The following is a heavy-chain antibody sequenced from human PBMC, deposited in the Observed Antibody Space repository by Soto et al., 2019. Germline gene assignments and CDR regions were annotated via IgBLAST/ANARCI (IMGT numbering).Heavy chain of an antibody. V-gene: IGHV4-30-2*01. Sequence: TSETLSLTCAVSGGSISSGTYSWSWIRQPPGEGLEWIGYIFHSGHTHYNPSLKSRVTISIDTSKNQFSLKLSSVTAADTAVYYCVRDGDYYDSAGYLTIWGQGTMVTVSS. CDR1: GGSISSGTYS. J-gene: IGHJ3*02. CDR2: IFHSGHT. CDR3: VRDGDYYDSAGYLTI. D-gene: IGHD3-22*01.